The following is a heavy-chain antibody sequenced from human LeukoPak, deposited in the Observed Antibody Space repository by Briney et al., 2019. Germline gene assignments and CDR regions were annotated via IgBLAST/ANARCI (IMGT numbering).Heavy chain of an antibody. CDR2: IYHSGST. J-gene: IGHJ3*02. Sequence: SETLSLTCTVSGYSISSGYYWGWIRQPPGKGLEWIGSIYHSGSTYYNPSLKSRVTISVDTSKNQFSLKLSSVTAADTAVYYCARFDYGGNRHHDAFDIWGQGTMVTVSS. D-gene: IGHD4-23*01. CDR1: GYSISSGYY. V-gene: IGHV4-38-2*02. CDR3: ARFDYGGNRHHDAFDI.